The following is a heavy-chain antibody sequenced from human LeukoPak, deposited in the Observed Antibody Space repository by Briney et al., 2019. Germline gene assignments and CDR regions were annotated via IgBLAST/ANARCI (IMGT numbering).Heavy chain of an antibody. Sequence: GGSLRLSCAASGFTFSTYGMHWVRQAPGKGLEWVSFIRYVGINKYYADSVKGRFTISRDNSKNTLYLQMGSLRAEDMAVYYCARAEGPIAAADYWGQGTLVTVSS. CDR1: GFTFSTYG. CDR3: ARAEGPIAAADY. J-gene: IGHJ4*02. V-gene: IGHV3-30*02. D-gene: IGHD6-13*01. CDR2: IRYVGINK.